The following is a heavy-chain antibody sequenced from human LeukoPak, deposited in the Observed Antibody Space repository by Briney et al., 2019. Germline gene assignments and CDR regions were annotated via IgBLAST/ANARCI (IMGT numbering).Heavy chain of an antibody. CDR3: ARDSRGYDFWSGYYSHYYYMDV. CDR2: INPSGGST. J-gene: IGHJ6*03. D-gene: IGHD3-3*01. CDR1: GYTFTSYY. V-gene: IGHV1-46*01. Sequence: GASVKVSCKASGYTFTSYYMHWVRHAPGQGLEWMGIINPSGGSTSYAQKFQGRVTMTRDMSTSTLYMELISLRSEDTAVYYCARDSRGYDFWSGYYSHYYYMDVWGKGTTVTVSS.